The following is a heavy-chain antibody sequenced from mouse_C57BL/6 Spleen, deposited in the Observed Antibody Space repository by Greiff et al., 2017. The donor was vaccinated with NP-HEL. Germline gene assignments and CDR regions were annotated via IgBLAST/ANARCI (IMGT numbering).Heavy chain of an antibody. Sequence: QVQLQQSGAELVMPGASVKLSCKASGYTFTSYWMHWVKQRPGQGLEWIGEIDPSDSYTNYNQKFKGKSTLTVDKSSSTAYMQLSSLTSEDSAVYYCANTVVAPYYAMDYWGQGTSVTVSS. V-gene: IGHV1-69*01. D-gene: IGHD1-1*01. J-gene: IGHJ4*01. CDR2: IDPSDSYT. CDR1: GYTFTSYW. CDR3: ANTVVAPYYAMDY.